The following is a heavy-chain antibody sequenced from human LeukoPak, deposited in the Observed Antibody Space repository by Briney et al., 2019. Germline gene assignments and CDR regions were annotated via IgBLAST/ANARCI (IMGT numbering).Heavy chain of an antibody. D-gene: IGHD6-13*01. Sequence: GGSLRLSCAASGFTFDDYAMHWVRQAPGKGLEGVSLISWDGGSTYYADSVKGRFTISRDNSKNSLYLQMNSLRAEDTALYYCAREYSSSPHYYYYMDVWGKGTTVTVSS. J-gene: IGHJ6*03. V-gene: IGHV3-43D*03. CDR2: ISWDGGST. CDR1: GFTFDDYA. CDR3: AREYSSSPHYYYYMDV.